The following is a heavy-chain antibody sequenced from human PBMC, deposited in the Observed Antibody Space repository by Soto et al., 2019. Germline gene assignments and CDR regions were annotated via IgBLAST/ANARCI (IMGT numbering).Heavy chain of an antibody. J-gene: IGHJ2*01. CDR2: ISAYNGNT. D-gene: IGHD2-15*01. V-gene: IGHV1-18*01. CDR1: GYTFTNYG. Sequence: QVQLVQSGSEVKKPGASVKVSCKASGYTFTNYGMSWVRQAPGQGLEWMGWISAYNGNTNHAQNFQGRVTMTTDTFTNPAYMGLRSLRSDDTAVYYCARCYCSVGSCYSCWHFDLWGRGALVTVSS. CDR3: ARCYCSVGSCYSCWHFDL.